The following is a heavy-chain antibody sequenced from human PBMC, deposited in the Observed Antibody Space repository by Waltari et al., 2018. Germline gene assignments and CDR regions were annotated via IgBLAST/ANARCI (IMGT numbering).Heavy chain of an antibody. V-gene: IGHV3-74*01. D-gene: IGHD4-17*01. CDR1: GFSFSRYW. CDR2: ISFDGNSI. CDR3: ARLTTVDV. J-gene: IGHJ6*02. Sequence: EVQLVESGGGLVQPGGSLSLSCAASGFSFSRYWMHWVRQAPGKGLVWVSRISFDGNSISYADSVKGRFTISRDNANNTLYLEMNSLRAEDTGVYYCARLTTVDVWGQGTTVIVSS.